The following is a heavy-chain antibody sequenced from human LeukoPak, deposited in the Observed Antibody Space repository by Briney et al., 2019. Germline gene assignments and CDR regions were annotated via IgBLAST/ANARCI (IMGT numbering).Heavy chain of an antibody. Sequence: GGSLRLSCAASGFTFSSYSMNWVRQAPGKGLEWVSSISSSSSYIYYADSVKGRFTISRDNAKNSLYLQMNSLRAEDTAVYYCARHEIGDDAFDVWGQGTIVTVSS. CDR2: ISSSSSYI. J-gene: IGHJ3*01. D-gene: IGHD3-10*01. CDR1: GFTFSSYS. CDR3: ARHEIGDDAFDV. V-gene: IGHV3-21*04.